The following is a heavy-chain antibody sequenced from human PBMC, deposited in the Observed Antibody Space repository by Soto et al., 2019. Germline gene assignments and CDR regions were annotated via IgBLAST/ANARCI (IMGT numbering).Heavy chain of an antibody. V-gene: IGHV3-23*01. D-gene: IGHD6-19*01. CDR2: ISGSGTST. CDR1: GFTFSIYA. CDR3: AKGGRNGWYDAFDM. Sequence: EVQLLESGGGLVQPGGSLRLSCAASGFTFSIYAMSWVRQAPGKGLEWVSTISGSGTSTYYADSVKGRFTFSRDNSKNTLYLHMNSLSADDTAVYYCAKGGRNGWYDAFDMWGQGTKVTVSS. J-gene: IGHJ3*02.